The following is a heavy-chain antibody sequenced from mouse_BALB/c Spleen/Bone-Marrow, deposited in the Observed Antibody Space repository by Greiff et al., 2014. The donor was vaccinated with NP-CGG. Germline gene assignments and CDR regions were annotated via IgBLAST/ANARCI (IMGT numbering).Heavy chain of an antibody. CDR1: GYTFTEDI. D-gene: IGHD3-2*02. V-gene: IGHV1-62-2*01. J-gene: IGHJ3*01. CDR2: FYPGSGSI. CDR3: ARHEDRLRAWFTY. Sequence: QVQLQASEPELEKPGASVWLSCKASGYTFTEDIIHWVKQRSGQGLEWIGWFYPGSGSIKYNEKFKDKATLTADKSSSTVYMELSRLTSEDSAVYFCARHEDRLRAWFTYSGQGYLAPVPA.